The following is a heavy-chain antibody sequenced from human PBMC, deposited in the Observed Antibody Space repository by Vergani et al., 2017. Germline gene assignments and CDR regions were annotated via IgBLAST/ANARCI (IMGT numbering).Heavy chain of an antibody. Sequence: QVQLVQSGAEVKKPGSSVKVSCKASGGTFSSYTISWVRQAPGQGLEWMGRIIPILGIANYAQKFQGRVTITADKSTSTAYMELSSLRSEDTAVYYCARSYRGSSAGNWFDPWGQGTLVTVSS. CDR1: GGTFSSYT. J-gene: IGHJ5*02. CDR2: IIPILGIA. CDR3: ARSYRGSSAGNWFDP. D-gene: IGHD6-6*01. V-gene: IGHV1-69*02.